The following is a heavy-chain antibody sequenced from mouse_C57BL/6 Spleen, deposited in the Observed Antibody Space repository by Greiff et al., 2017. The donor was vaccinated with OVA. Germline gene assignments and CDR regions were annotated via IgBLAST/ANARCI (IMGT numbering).Heavy chain of an antibody. CDR1: GYTFTSYG. J-gene: IGHJ4*01. Sequence: QVQLQQSGAELARPGASVKLSCKASGYTFTSYGISWVKQRTGQGLEWIGEIYPRSGNTYYNEKFKGKATLTADKSSSTAYMELRSLTSEDSAVYFCARWEIYYYGSSYVGGAMDDWGQGTSVTVSS. CDR2: IYPRSGNT. V-gene: IGHV1-81*01. CDR3: ARWEIYYYGSSYVGGAMDD. D-gene: IGHD1-1*01.